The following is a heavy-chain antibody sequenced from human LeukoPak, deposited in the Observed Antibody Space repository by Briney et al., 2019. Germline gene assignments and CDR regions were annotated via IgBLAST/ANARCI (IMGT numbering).Heavy chain of an antibody. V-gene: IGHV4-30-2*01. CDR1: GGSISSGGYS. Sequence: PSQTLSLTCAVSGGSISSGGYSWSWIRQPPGKGLEWIGYIYHSGSTYYNPSLKSRVTISVDRSKNQFSLKLSPVTAADTAVYYCARQIVVGPYFDYWGQGTLVTVSS. J-gene: IGHJ4*02. D-gene: IGHD3-22*01. CDR3: ARQIVVGPYFDY. CDR2: IYHSGST.